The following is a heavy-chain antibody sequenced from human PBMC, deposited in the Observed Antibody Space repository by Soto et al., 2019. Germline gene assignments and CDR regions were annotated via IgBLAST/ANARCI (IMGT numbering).Heavy chain of an antibody. J-gene: IGHJ5*02. CDR3: ARVHGDYDYVWGSYRSNWFDP. CDR2: IYYSGST. D-gene: IGHD3-16*02. CDR1: GGSISSYY. Sequence: SETLSLTCTVSGGSISSYYWSWIRQPPGKGLEWIGYIYYSGSTNYNPSLKSRVTISVDTSKNQFSLKLSSVTAADTAVYYCARVHGDYDYVWGSYRSNWFDPWGQGTLVTVSS. V-gene: IGHV4-59*01.